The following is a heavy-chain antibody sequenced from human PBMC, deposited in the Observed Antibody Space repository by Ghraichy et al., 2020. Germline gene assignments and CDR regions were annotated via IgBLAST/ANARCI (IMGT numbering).Heavy chain of an antibody. J-gene: IGHJ5*02. CDR3: ARDRGQLVHRSSWFDP. Sequence: ASVKVSCKASGYTFTSYGISWVRQAPGQGLEWMGWISAYNGNTNYAQKLQGRVTMTTDTSTSTAYMELRSLRSDDTAVYYCARDRGQLVHRSSWFDPWGQGTLVTVSS. V-gene: IGHV1-18*04. CDR2: ISAYNGNT. CDR1: GYTFTSYG. D-gene: IGHD6-13*01.